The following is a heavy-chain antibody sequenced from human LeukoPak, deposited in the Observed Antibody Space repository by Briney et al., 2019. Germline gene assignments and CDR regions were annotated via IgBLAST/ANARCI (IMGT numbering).Heavy chain of an antibody. V-gene: IGHV3-74*01. CDR2: INGDESST. CDR1: AFIFNTYW. J-gene: IGHJ4*02. CDR3: ARGAKWAYYFDY. D-gene: IGHD1-26*01. Sequence: PAGSLRLSCAASAFIFNTYWMHWVRQVPGRGLEWVSRINGDESSTDYADSVKGRFTISRDNAKDTLYLHMNSLTAEDTAVYYCARGAKWAYYFDYWGQGTLVTVSS.